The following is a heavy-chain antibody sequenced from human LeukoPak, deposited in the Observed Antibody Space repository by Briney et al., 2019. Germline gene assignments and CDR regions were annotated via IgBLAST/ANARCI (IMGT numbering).Heavy chain of an antibody. D-gene: IGHD3-9*01. V-gene: IGHV4-4*09. CDR1: GGSISSYY. CDR3: ARAGPPQAFDWLPDYNWFDP. Sequence: SETLSLTCTVSGGSISSYYWSWIRQPPGKGLEWIGYIYTSGSTNYNPSLKSRVTISVDTSKNQFSLKLSSVTAADTAVYYCARAGPPQAFDWLPDYNWFDPWGQGTLVTVSS. CDR2: IYTSGST. J-gene: IGHJ5*02.